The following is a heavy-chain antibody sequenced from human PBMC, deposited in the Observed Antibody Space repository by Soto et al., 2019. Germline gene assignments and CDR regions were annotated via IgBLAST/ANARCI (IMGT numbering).Heavy chain of an antibody. CDR1: GYSFAGYW. CDR2: IDPSDSQT. Sequence: GESLQISCKGSGYSFAGYWINWVRQKPGKGLDWMGRIDPSDSQTYYSPSFRGHVTISATKSITTVFLQWSSLRASDTAMYYCARQIYDSDTGPNFKYYFDSWGQGTTVTVSS. V-gene: IGHV5-10-1*01. D-gene: IGHD3-22*01. J-gene: IGHJ4*02. CDR3: ARQIYDSDTGPNFKYYFDS.